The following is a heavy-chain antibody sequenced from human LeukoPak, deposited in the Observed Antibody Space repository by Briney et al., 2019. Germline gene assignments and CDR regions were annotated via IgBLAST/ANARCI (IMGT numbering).Heavy chain of an antibody. Sequence: PSETLSLTCTLSAPSISIYYWSWIRHPPEKGLEWVGYIYYSGSTNYNPSLKSRVTISVDTSKNQFSLKLSSVTAADTAVYYCARALGGSSWEIDAFDIWGQGTMVTVSS. CDR3: ARALGGSSWEIDAFDI. CDR1: APSISIYY. D-gene: IGHD6-13*01. J-gene: IGHJ3*02. CDR2: IYYSGST. V-gene: IGHV4-59*01.